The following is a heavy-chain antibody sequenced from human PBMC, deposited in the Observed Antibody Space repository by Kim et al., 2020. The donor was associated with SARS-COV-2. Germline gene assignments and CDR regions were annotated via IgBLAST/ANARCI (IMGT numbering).Heavy chain of an antibody. CDR2: IWYDGSNK. J-gene: IGHJ4*02. V-gene: IGHV3-33*06. Sequence: GGSLRLSCAASGFTFSSYGMHWVRQAPGKGLECVAVIWYDGSNKYYADSVKGRFTISRDNSKNTLYLQMNSLRAEDTAVYYCAKEGGPGYSSDWGQGTLVTVSS. CDR3: AKEGGPGYSSD. D-gene: IGHD6-19*01. CDR1: GFTFSSYG.